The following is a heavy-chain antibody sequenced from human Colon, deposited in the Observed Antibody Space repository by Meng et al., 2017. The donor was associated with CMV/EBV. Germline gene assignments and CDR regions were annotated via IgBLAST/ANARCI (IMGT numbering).Heavy chain of an antibody. CDR2: ISSSGNVM. CDR3: AREGDFYDSDGYSYYFDY. J-gene: IGHJ4*02. Sequence: GESLKISCVASGFTFSTFGMHWVRQAPGKGLEWVAYISSSGNVMHYADSVKGRFTISRDNAKNSLSLQMNSLRAEDTAIYFCAREGDFYDSDGYSYYFDYWGPGTLVTVSS. V-gene: IGHV3-48*01. D-gene: IGHD3-22*01. CDR1: GFTFSTFG.